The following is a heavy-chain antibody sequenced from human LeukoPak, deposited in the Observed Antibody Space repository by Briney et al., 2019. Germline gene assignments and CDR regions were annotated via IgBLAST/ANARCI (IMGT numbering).Heavy chain of an antibody. V-gene: IGHV4-31*03. CDR1: GGSISSGGYY. CDR3: ATYYYDSSGYYLYY. J-gene: IGHJ4*02. D-gene: IGHD3-22*01. Sequence: SQTLSLTCTVSGGSISSGGYYWSWIRQHPGKGLEWIGYIYYSGSTYYNPSLKSRVTISVDTSKNQSSLKLSSVTAADTAVYYCATYYYDSSGYYLYYWGQGTLVTVSS. CDR2: IYYSGST.